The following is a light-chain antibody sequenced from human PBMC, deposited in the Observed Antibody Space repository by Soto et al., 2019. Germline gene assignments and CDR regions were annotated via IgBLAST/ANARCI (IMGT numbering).Light chain of an antibody. CDR1: QSVDTF. Sequence: EILLTQSPATLSLSPGERATLSCRASQSVDTFLAWYQQKPGQAPRLLSYDASSRATGIPARFSGSGSGTDFTLTISSLQPEDVAVYYCQQRSTWRGFTFGQGTKLEIK. J-gene: IGKJ2*01. CDR2: DAS. V-gene: IGKV3-11*01. CDR3: QQRSTWRGFT.